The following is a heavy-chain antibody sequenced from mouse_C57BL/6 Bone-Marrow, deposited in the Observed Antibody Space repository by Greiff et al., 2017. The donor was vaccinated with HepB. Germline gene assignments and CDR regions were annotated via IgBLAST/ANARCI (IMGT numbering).Heavy chain of an antibody. D-gene: IGHD1-1*01. CDR3: VRQDTTVVDYWYFDV. J-gene: IGHJ1*03. CDR2: IRSKSNNYAT. CDR1: GFSFNTYA. Sequence: EVKLMESGGGLVQPKGSLKLSCAASGFSFNTYAMNWVRQAPGKGLEWVARIRSKSNNYATYYADSVKDRFTISRDDSESMLYLQMNNLKTEDTAMYYCVRQDTTVVDYWYFDVWGTGTTVTVSS. V-gene: IGHV10-1*01.